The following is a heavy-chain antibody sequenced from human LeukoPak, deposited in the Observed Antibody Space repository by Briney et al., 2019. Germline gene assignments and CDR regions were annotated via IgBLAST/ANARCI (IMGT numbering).Heavy chain of an antibody. D-gene: IGHD3-9*01. V-gene: IGHV3-53*05. CDR3: AREYYDILTGYYGSYYYYYMDV. Sequence: ETLSLTCTVSGGSISSYYWSWVRQAPGKGLEWVSVIYSGGSTYYADSVKGRFTISRDNSKNTLYLQMNSLRAEDTAVYYCAREYYDILTGYYGSYYYYYMDVWGKGTTVTVSS. CDR2: IYSGGST. J-gene: IGHJ6*03. CDR1: GGSISSYY.